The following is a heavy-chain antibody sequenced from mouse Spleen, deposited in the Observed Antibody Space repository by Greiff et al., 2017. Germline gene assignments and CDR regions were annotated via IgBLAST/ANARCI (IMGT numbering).Heavy chain of an antibody. J-gene: IGHJ1*01. CDR1: GFTFSSYA. CDR2: ISSGGSYT. Sequence: EVKLVESGGGLVKPGGSLKLSCAASGFTFSSYAMSWVRQTPEKRLEWVATISSGGSYTYYPDSVKGRFTISRDNAKNTLYLQMSSLRSEDTAMYYCARQGTLGNFDVWGAGTTVTVSS. CDR3: ARQGTLGNFDV. D-gene: IGHD4-1*01. V-gene: IGHV5-9-3*01.